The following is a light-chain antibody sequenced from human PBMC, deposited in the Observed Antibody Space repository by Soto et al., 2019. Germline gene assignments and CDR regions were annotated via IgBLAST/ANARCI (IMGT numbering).Light chain of an antibody. CDR1: SSDVGIYNY. Sequence: QSVLTQPASVSGSPGQSITISCTGTSSDVGIYNYVSWYQQHPGKTPKLMIYDVSSRPSGVSNRFSASKSGNTASLTISGLQAEDEANYYCSSYTSSNTLVFGGGTKLTVL. V-gene: IGLV2-14*03. J-gene: IGLJ2*01. CDR2: DVS. CDR3: SSYTSSNTLV.